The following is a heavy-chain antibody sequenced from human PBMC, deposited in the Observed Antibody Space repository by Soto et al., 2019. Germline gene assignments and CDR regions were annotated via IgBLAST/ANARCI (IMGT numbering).Heavy chain of an antibody. Sequence: PGGSLRLSCAASGVTFNNYAMSWVRQAPGKGLEWVSTISDSGGATYYADSVRGRFTISRDNSKNTLFLQMNSLRAEDTAIYYCAKGGSGRSDYYYGMDVWGQGTTVTVSS. CDR1: GVTFNNYA. CDR2: ISDSGGAT. D-gene: IGHD3-10*01. CDR3: AKGGSGRSDYYYGMDV. V-gene: IGHV3-23*01. J-gene: IGHJ6*02.